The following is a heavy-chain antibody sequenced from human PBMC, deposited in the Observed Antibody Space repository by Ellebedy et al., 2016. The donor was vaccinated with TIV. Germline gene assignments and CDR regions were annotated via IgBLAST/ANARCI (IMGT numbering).Heavy chain of an antibody. Sequence: GGSLRLSCAASGFSFRSYWMNWVRQAPGKGLEWVSYISGSSITSYYADSVQGRFTISRDNAKNSLYLQMTGLRDEDTAVYFCARDMAWGNERVNDAFDIWGHGTLVTVSS. CDR2: ISGSSITS. D-gene: IGHD7-27*01. J-gene: IGHJ3*02. V-gene: IGHV3-48*02. CDR3: ARDMAWGNERVNDAFDI. CDR1: GFSFRSYW.